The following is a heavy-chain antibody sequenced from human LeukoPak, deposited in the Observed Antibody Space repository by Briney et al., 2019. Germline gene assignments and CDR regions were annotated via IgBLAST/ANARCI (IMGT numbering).Heavy chain of an antibody. CDR3: ARVRAAGTHYYYMDV. J-gene: IGHJ6*03. CDR2: IKQDGSDK. D-gene: IGHD6-13*01. CDR1: GFSFGDYW. V-gene: IGHV3-7*04. Sequence: GGSLRLTCAASGFSFGDYWMNWVRQAPGKGLEWVANIKQDGSDKAYVDSVRGRFTISRDNARNSLYLQMNGLRAEDTAVYYCARVRAAGTHYYYMDVWGKGTTVTVSS.